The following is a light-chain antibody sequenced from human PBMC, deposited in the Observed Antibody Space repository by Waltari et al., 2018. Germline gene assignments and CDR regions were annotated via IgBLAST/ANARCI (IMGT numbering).Light chain of an antibody. Sequence: EIVLTQSPGTLSLSPGERATLSCWASQSINSRYLAWFQQKPGQAPRLLIYSSSNRATGIPDRFSGSGSGTDFTLTISRLEPEDFAVYYCQQYGSEPRFTFGPGTKVEIK. CDR3: QQYGSEPRFT. CDR2: SSS. V-gene: IGKV3-20*01. J-gene: IGKJ3*01. CDR1: QSINSRY.